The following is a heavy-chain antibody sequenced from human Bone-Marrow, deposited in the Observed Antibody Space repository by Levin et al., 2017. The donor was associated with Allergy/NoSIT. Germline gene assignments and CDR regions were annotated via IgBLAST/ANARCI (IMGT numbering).Heavy chain of an antibody. J-gene: IGHJ4*02. D-gene: IGHD6-13*01. CDR1: GFTFSSYG. V-gene: IGHV3-33*01. CDR3: ARVGDIAAAGGVDY. Sequence: PGGSLRLSCAASGFTFSSYGMHWVRQAPGKGLEWVAVIWYDGSNKYYADSVKGRFTISRDNSKNTLYLQMNSLRAEDTAVYYCARVGDIAAAGGVDYWGQGTLVTVSS. CDR2: IWYDGSNK.